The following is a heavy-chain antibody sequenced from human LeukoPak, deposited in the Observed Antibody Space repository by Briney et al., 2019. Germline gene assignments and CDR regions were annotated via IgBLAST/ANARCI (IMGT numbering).Heavy chain of an antibody. D-gene: IGHD2-15*01. CDR2: INWNGGST. Sequence: GGSLRLSCAASGFTFDDYGMSWVRQAPGKGLEWVSGINWNGGSTGYADSVKGRFTTSRDNAKNSLYLQMNSLRAEDTALYYCAREYEIGYCSGGSCYSGYWGQGTLVTVSS. CDR3: AREYEIGYCSGGSCYSGY. J-gene: IGHJ4*02. CDR1: GFTFDDYG. V-gene: IGHV3-20*04.